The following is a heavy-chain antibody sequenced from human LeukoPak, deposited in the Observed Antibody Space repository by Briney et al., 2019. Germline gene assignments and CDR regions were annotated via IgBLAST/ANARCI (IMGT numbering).Heavy chain of an antibody. J-gene: IGHJ4*02. CDR3: AKDYFGSLEY. CDR2: IKSDGSGT. D-gene: IGHD2/OR15-2a*01. Sequence: GGSLSLSCAASGFAFSVAWMHWVRQAPGKGLGWVSVIKSDGSGTAYADAVKGRFTISRDDAKKTVYLQMNSLRDEDTAVYYCAKDYFGSLEYWGQGTLVTVSS. V-gene: IGHV3-74*03. CDR1: GFAFSVAW.